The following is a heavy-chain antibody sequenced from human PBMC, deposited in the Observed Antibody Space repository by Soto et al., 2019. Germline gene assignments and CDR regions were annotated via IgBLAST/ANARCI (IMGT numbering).Heavy chain of an antibody. CDR2: INHSGST. CDR3: ARGIEGWYQGRYYYGMHV. CDR1: SGSFSGYY. Sequence: PSETLSLTCAVYSGSFSGYYWSWIRQPPGKGLEWIGEINHSGSTNYNPSLKSRVTISVDTSKNQFSLKLSSVTAADTAVYYCARGIEGWYQGRYYYGMHVWGQGTTVPVSS. D-gene: IGHD6-19*01. J-gene: IGHJ6*02. V-gene: IGHV4-34*01.